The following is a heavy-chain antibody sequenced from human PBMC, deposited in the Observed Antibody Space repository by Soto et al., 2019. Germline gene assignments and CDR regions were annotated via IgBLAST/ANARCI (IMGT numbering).Heavy chain of an antibody. CDR3: AHRYSSSSWLDY. D-gene: IGHD6-6*01. Sequence: QITLKGSVPTLVKPTQTSPRPSTSSGSHLGLVEVVGGWFGQPPGKALEWLALIYWDDDKRYSPSLKSRLTITKDTSKNQVVLTMTNMDPVDTATYYCAHRYSSSSWLDYWGQGTLVTVSS. J-gene: IGHJ4*02. CDR2: IYWDDDK. V-gene: IGHV2-5*02. CDR1: GSHLGLVEVV.